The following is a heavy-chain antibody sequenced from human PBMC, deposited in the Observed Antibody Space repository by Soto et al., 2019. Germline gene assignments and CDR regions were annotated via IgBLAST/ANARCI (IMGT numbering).Heavy chain of an antibody. Sequence: SETLSLTCAVYGGSFSGYYWSWIRQPPGKGLEWIGEINHSGSTNYNPSLKSRVTISVDTSKNQFSLKLSSVTAADTAVYYCARVSPRNRHIVVVPAAMDFDAFDIWGQGTMVTVSS. CDR1: GGSFSGYY. J-gene: IGHJ3*02. V-gene: IGHV4-34*01. D-gene: IGHD2-2*01. CDR3: ARVSPRNRHIVVVPAAMDFDAFDI. CDR2: INHSGST.